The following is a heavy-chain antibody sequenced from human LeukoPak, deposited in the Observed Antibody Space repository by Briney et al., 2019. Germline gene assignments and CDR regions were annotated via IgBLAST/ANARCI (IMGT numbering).Heavy chain of an antibody. J-gene: IGHJ3*02. CDR2: INGDGSNT. V-gene: IGHV3-74*01. D-gene: IGHD3-10*01. CDR1: GFTFRSYW. Sequence: GGSLRLSCAASGFTFRSYWMHWVRQTPGKGLAWVSRINGDGSNTTYADSVKGRFTTSRDTAKNTLYLQMISLRADDAAVYYCARGSGSYSSDAFDIWGQGTMVTVSS. CDR3: ARGSGSYSSDAFDI.